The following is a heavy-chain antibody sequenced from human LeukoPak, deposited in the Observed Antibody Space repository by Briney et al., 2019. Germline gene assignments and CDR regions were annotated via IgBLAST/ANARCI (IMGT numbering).Heavy chain of an antibody. CDR1: GFTFDDYG. J-gene: IGHJ4*02. D-gene: IGHD6-13*01. CDR2: INWNGGST. CDR3: ARSFSSWYAGTDFDY. V-gene: IGHV3-20*04. Sequence: GGSLRLSCAASGFTFDDYGMSWVRQAPGKGLEWVSGINWNGGSTGCADSVKGRFTISRDNAKNSLYLQMNSLRAEDTALYYCARSFSSWYAGTDFDYWGQGTLVTVSS.